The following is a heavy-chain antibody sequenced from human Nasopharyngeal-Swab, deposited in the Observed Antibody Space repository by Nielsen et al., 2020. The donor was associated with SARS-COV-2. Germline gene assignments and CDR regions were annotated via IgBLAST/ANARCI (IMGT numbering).Heavy chain of an antibody. Sequence: PAPGKGLEWVSGISWNSGSIGYADSVKGRFTISRDNAKNSLYLQMNSLRAEDTALYYCANLFAVTTSGYYYGMDVWGQGTTVTVSS. V-gene: IGHV3-9*01. CDR2: ISWNSGSI. D-gene: IGHD4-17*01. CDR3: ANLFAVTTSGYYYGMDV. J-gene: IGHJ6*02.